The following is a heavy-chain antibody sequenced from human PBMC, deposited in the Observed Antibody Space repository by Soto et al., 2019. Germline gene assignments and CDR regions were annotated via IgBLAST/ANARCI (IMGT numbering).Heavy chain of an antibody. Sequence: VQLLESGGGLVQPGGSLRLSCAASGFIFNAYAMTWVRQAPGKGLEWVSAIGGSGGNTYYAASVKGRFTISRDNSKDTVDLEMNRLRVDDTVVYFCARVASDYINSADHWGQGILATVSS. V-gene: IGHV3-23*01. D-gene: IGHD4-4*01. J-gene: IGHJ4*02. CDR3: ARVASDYINSADH. CDR1: GFIFNAYA. CDR2: IGGSGGNT.